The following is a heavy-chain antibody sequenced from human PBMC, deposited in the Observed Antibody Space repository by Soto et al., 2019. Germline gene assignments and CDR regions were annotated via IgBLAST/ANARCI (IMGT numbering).Heavy chain of an antibody. CDR3: VKVRGGFYTYYLDY. CDR1: GFNFRNYA. D-gene: IGHD3-10*01. Sequence: PGGSLRLSCAASGFNFRNYAMHWVRQAPGKGLEWVAVIWSDGSEKYYGASVKGRVTISRDNFKNTVSLQMNSLRVEDTAIYYCVKVRGGFYTYYLDYWGQGTLVTVSS. J-gene: IGHJ4*02. V-gene: IGHV3-33*06. CDR2: IWSDGSEK.